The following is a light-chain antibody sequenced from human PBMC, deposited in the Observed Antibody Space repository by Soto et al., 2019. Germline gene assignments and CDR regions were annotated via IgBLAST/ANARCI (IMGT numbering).Light chain of an antibody. CDR3: KQYGSSGT. CDR1: QSVSTSY. J-gene: IGKJ1*01. CDR2: GAS. Sequence: GLAPAPGTRSWSLVERATLSYIASQSVSTSYLAWYQPQPGHAPRLLIYGASSRATGIPDRFSGSGSGTDFTLTISRLEPEDFAVYYCKQYGSSGTFGQGTKVDIK. V-gene: IGKV3-20*01.